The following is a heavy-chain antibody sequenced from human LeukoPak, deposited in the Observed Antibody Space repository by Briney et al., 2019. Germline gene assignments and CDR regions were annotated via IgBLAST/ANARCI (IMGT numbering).Heavy chain of an antibody. D-gene: IGHD3-9*01. CDR1: GGTFSSYA. J-gene: IGHJ4*02. V-gene: IGHV1-69*13. CDR3: ARTYYDILTGYYSPNDY. Sequence: GASVKVSCKASGGTFSSYAISWVRQAPGQGLEWMGGIIPIFGTANYAQKFQGRVTITADESTSTAYMELSSLRSEDTAVYYCARTYYDILTGYYSPNDYWGQGTLVTVSS. CDR2: IIPIFGTA.